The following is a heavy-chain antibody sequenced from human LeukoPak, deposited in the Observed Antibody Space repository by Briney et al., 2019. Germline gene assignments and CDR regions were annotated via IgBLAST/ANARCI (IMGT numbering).Heavy chain of an antibody. Sequence: SETLSLTCAVYGGSFSGYYWSWIRQPPGKGLEWIGEINHSGGTNYNPSLKSRVTISVDTSKNQFSLKLSSVTAADTAVYYCARDVPGYSSGWYPLYFDYWGQGTLVTVSS. CDR3: ARDVPGYSSGWYPLYFDY. V-gene: IGHV4-34*01. CDR2: INHSGGT. D-gene: IGHD6-19*01. CDR1: GGSFSGYY. J-gene: IGHJ4*02.